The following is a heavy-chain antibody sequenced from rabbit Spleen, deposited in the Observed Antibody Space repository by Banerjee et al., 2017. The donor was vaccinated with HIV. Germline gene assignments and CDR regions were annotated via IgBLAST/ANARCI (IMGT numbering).Heavy chain of an antibody. J-gene: IGHJ6*01. CDR3: ARDTGSSFSSYGMDL. V-gene: IGHV1S40*01. Sequence: QSLEESGGDLVKPGASLTLTCRASGVSFINNNSMCWVRQAPGKGLEWIACIDTGRSGFTYFASWAKGRFTISKTSSTTVTLQMTSLTAADTATYFCARDTGSSFSSYGMDLWGPGTLVTVS. CDR2: IDTGRSGFT. D-gene: IGHD8-1*01. CDR1: GVSFINNNS.